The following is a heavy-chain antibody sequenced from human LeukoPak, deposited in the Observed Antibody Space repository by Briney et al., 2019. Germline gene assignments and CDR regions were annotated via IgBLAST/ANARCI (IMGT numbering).Heavy chain of an antibody. D-gene: IGHD3-16*01. CDR2: IKQDGNEK. V-gene: IGHV3-7*01. Sequence: QPGGSLRLSCAASGFTFSSYWMSWVRQAPGKGLEWVANIKQDGNEKYYVDSVKGRFTISRDNAKNSLYLQMNSLRAEDTAVYFCARDLRAQVGHYFDYWGQGTLVTVSS. CDR1: GFTFSSYW. CDR3: ARDLRAQVGHYFDY. J-gene: IGHJ4*02.